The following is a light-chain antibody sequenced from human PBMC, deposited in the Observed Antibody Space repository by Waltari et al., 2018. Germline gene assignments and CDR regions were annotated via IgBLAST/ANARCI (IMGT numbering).Light chain of an antibody. CDR2: KDS. CDR3: YSAADNDLGV. J-gene: IGLJ3*02. Sequence: SFELTQTSSFSVSPVQTVRITCSGDVLANKYARWFQQKPGQAPILIISKDSERPSGIPERFSGSSSGTTVTLTISGAQVEDEADYYCYSAADNDLGVFGGGTKLTVL. CDR1: VLANKY. V-gene: IGLV3-27*01.